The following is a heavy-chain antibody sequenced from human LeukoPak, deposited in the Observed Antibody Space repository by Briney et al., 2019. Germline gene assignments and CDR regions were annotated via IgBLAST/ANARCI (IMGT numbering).Heavy chain of an antibody. CDR1: GGSISSYY. D-gene: IGHD7-27*01. V-gene: IGHV4-59*01. Sequence: SETLSLTCTVSGGSISSYYWSWIRQPPGKGLEWIGYIYYSGSTNYNPSLKSRVTISVDTSKNQFSLKLSSVTAADTAVYYCARALGILWYFDLWGRGTLVTVSS. CDR2: IYYSGST. CDR3: ARALGILWYFDL. J-gene: IGHJ2*01.